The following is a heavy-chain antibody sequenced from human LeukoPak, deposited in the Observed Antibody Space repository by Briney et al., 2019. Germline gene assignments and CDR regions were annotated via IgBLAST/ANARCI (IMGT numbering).Heavy chain of an antibody. CDR2: INPNSGGT. D-gene: IGHD3-9*01. CDR3: ARGYDILTGYFSYYMDV. V-gene: IGHV1-2*02. Sequence: VASVKVSCKASGYTFTGYYMHWVRQAPGQGLEWMGWINPNSGGTNYAQKFQGRVTMTRDTSISTAYMELSRLRSDDTAVYYCARGYDILTGYFSYYMDVWGKGTSVTISS. J-gene: IGHJ6*03. CDR1: GYTFTGYY.